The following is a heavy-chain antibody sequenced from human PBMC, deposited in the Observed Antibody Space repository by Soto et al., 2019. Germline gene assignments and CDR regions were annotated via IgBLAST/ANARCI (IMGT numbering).Heavy chain of an antibody. V-gene: IGHV3-30-3*01. Sequence: RRIRQNTGKGLEWVAVISYDGSNKYYADSVKGRFTISRDNSKNTLYLQMNSLRAEDTAVYYCARKRFYYDSSIYYSSGAFAIRGQGTMVTVSS. J-gene: IGHJ3*02. D-gene: IGHD3-22*01. CDR2: ISYDGSNK. CDR3: ARKRFYYDSSIYYSSGAFAI.